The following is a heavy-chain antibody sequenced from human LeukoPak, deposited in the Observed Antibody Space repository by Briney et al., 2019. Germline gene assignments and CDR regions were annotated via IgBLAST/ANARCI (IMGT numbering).Heavy chain of an antibody. CDR3: TTDPGEQQLDAPGFQH. D-gene: IGHD6-13*01. CDR2: IKSKTDGGTT. Sequence: PGGSLRLSCAASGFTFSNAWMSWVRQAPGKGLEWVGRIKSKTDGGTTDYAAPVKGRFTISRDDSKNTLYLQMNSLKTEDTAVYYCTTDPGEQQLDAPGFQHWGQGTLVTVSS. CDR1: GFTFSNAW. J-gene: IGHJ1*01. V-gene: IGHV3-15*01.